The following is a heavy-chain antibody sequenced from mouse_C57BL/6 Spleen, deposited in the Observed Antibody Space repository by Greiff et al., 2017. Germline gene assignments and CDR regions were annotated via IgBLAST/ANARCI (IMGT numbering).Heavy chain of an antibody. CDR3: ARAVGYGNPFDY. CDR1: GYTFTSYW. J-gene: IGHJ2*01. CDR2: IDPSDSET. V-gene: IGHV1-52*01. D-gene: IGHD2-1*01. Sequence: QVQLQQPGAELVRPGSSVKLSCKASGYTFTSYWMHWVKQRPIQGLEWIGNIDPSDSETHYNQTFKDKATLTVDKSSTTAYMQLSSLTSEDSADYYRARAVGYGNPFDYWGQGTTLTVSS.